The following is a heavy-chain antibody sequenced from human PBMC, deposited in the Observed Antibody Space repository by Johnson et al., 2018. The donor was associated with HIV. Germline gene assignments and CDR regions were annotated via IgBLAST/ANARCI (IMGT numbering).Heavy chain of an antibody. V-gene: IGHV3-30*04. D-gene: IGHD1-26*01. CDR3: ATGVGAKTLTDAFDI. CDR2: VSYDGSTK. CDR1: GFTFTSYA. Sequence: QVQLVESGGGVVQPGRSLRLSCAASGFTFTSYAMHWVRQAPGKGLEWVAVVSYDGSTKYYADPVKGRFTVSRDNFKNTLYLQMNSLRDEDTAVYYCATGVGAKTLTDAFDIWGQGAMVSVSS. J-gene: IGHJ3*02.